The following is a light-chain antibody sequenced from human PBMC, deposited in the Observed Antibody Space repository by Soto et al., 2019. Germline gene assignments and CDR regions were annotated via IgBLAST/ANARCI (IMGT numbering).Light chain of an antibody. CDR3: ASWDVSLNGLYV. CDR1: SSNIGSGT. CDR2: NND. Sequence: QSVLTQPPSASGTPGQRVTISCSGSSSNIGSGTVNWYQQLPGTAPKLLIYNNDQWASGVPDRFSGSKSGTSASLAISGLQSEDEADYYCASWDVSLNGLYVFGTWTKLTVL. V-gene: IGLV1-44*01. J-gene: IGLJ1*01.